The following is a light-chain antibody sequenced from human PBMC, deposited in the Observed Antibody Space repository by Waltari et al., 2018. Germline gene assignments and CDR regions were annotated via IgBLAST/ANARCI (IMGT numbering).Light chain of an antibody. Sequence: QSALTQPASVSASPGQSITISCTGTSSDVGAYNYVSWSQQHPGKTPKLIIYDVRIRPSGVSNRFSGSKSGNTASLTISGLQADDEADYYCSSSTSSTTRVFGGGTRLTVL. CDR2: DVR. V-gene: IGLV2-14*03. CDR1: SSDVGAYNY. J-gene: IGLJ3*02. CDR3: SSSTSSTTRV.